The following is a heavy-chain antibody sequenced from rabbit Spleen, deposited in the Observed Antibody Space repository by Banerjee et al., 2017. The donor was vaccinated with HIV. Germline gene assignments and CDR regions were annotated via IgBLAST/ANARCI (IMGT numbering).Heavy chain of an antibody. V-gene: IGHV1S40*01. Sequence: QSLEESGGGLVKPGASLTLTCTASGFSFSSRYDLCWVRQAPGKGLEWIACIYAGSSGSTYYATWAKGRFTISKTSSTTVTLQMTSLTAADTATYFCAREVLYAAYAGFGDATIYYFDLWGQGTLVTVS. CDR1: GFSFSSRYD. J-gene: IGHJ4*01. CDR2: IYAGSSGST. CDR3: AREVLYAAYAGFGDATIYYFDL. D-gene: IGHD6-1*01.